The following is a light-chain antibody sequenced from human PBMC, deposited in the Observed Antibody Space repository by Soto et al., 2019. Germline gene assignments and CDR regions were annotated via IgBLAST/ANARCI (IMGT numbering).Light chain of an antibody. J-gene: IGKJ5*01. CDR2: YAS. Sequence: EIMMTQSPATLSVSPGASATLSCRASQSVSNNLAWYQHKPGQAPRLLIYYASTRATGIPARFSGSGSGTEFTLTISSLQSEDFELYYCQQYNDWPPITFGQGTRLEIK. CDR1: QSVSNN. CDR3: QQYNDWPPIT. V-gene: IGKV3-15*01.